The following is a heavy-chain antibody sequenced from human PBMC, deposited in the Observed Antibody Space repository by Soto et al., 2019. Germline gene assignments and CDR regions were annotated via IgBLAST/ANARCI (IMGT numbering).Heavy chain of an antibody. CDR3: ATGYSSSWYPH. Sequence: GGSLRLSCAASGFSFSNYAMHWVRQAPGKGLEWAALISYDGGNKDYADSVKGRFTISRDSSKNTLYLQMNSLRAEDTAVYYCATGYSSSWYPHWGQGTLVTVSS. V-gene: IGHV3-30-3*01. J-gene: IGHJ1*01. CDR2: ISYDGGNK. D-gene: IGHD6-13*01. CDR1: GFSFSNYA.